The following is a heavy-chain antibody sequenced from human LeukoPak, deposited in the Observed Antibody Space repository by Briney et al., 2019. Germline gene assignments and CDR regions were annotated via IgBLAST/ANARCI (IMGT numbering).Heavy chain of an antibody. CDR2: ISSSSSYI. Sequence: GGSLRLSCAASGFTFSSYSMNWVRQAPGKGLEWVSSISSSSSYIYYADSVKGRFTISRDNAKNSLCLQMNSLRAEDTAVYYCARTGRGVIYYFDYWGQGTLVTVSS. D-gene: IGHD3-10*01. CDR3: ARTGRGVIYYFDY. V-gene: IGHV3-21*01. J-gene: IGHJ4*02. CDR1: GFTFSSYS.